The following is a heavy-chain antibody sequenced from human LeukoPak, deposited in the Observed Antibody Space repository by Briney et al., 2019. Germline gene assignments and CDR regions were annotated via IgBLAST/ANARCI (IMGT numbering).Heavy chain of an antibody. J-gene: IGHJ3*02. Sequence: ASVKVSCKASGYTFTSYYMHWVRQAPGQGLEWMGIINPSGGSTSNAQKFQGRVTMTRDTSTSTVYMELSSLRSEDTAVYYCARVREHTATHDAFDIWGQGTMVTVSS. CDR3: ARVREHTATHDAFDI. CDR1: GYTFTSYY. D-gene: IGHD5-24*01. V-gene: IGHV1-46*01. CDR2: INPSGGST.